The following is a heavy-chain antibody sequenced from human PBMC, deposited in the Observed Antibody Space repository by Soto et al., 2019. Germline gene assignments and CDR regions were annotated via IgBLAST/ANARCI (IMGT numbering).Heavy chain of an antibody. Sequence: PSETLSLTCTVSGGSISSYYWSWIRQPPGKGLEWIGYIYYSGSTNYNPSLKSRVTISVDTSKNQFSLKLSSVTAADTAVYYCARTPSTYSSSDYYMDVWGKGTTVTVSS. V-gene: IGHV4-59*08. CDR3: ARTPSTYSSSDYYMDV. CDR1: GGSISSYY. J-gene: IGHJ6*03. CDR2: IYYSGST. D-gene: IGHD6-6*01.